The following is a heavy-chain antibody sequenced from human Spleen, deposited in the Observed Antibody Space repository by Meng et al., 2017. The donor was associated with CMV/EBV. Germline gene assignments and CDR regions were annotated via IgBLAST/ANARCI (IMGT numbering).Heavy chain of an antibody. CDR2: IYYSGST. CDR1: GGSISSSSYY. V-gene: IGHV4-39*01. Sequence: SETLSLTCTVSGGSISSSSYYWGWIRQPSGKGLEWIGSIYYSGSTYYNASLKSRVTISVDTSKNQFSLKLSSVTAADTAVYYCARGSMQLELAFDYWGQGTLVTVSS. CDR3: ARGSMQLELAFDY. J-gene: IGHJ4*02. D-gene: IGHD1-1*01.